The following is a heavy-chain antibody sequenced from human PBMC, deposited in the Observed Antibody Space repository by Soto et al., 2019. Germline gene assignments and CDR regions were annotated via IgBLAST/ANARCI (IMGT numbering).Heavy chain of an antibody. CDR1: GYTFTSYC. V-gene: IGHV1-46*03. J-gene: IGHJ6*03. Sequence: QVQLVQSGAEVKKPGASVKVSCKASGYTFTSYCMHWVRQAPGQGLEWMGIINPSGGSTSYAQKFQGRVTMTRDTSTSTVYMELSILRSEDTAVYYCARSIFGVVTPYYYYYMDVWGKGTTVTVSS. CDR2: INPSGGST. CDR3: ARSIFGVVTPYYYYYMDV. D-gene: IGHD3-3*01.